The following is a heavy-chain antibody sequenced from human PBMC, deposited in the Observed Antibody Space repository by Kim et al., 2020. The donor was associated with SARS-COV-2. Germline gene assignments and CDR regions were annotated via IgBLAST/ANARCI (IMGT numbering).Heavy chain of an antibody. J-gene: IGHJ6*02. CDR3: ARGRRMATITGYYYYGMDV. CDR1: GGSFSGYY. D-gene: IGHD5-12*01. CDR2: INHSGST. Sequence: SETLSLTCVVYGGSFSGYYWSWIRQPPGKGLEWIGEINHSGSTNYNPSLKSRVSISVDTSKNQFSLKLSSVTAADTAVYYCARGRRMATITGYYYYGMDVWGQGTTVTVSS. V-gene: IGHV4-34*01.